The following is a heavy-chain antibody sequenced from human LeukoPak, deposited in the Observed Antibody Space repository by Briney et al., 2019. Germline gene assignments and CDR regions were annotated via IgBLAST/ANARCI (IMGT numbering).Heavy chain of an antibody. J-gene: IGHJ6*02. CDR2: ISSSSSYI. V-gene: IGHV3-21*04. CDR3: ARFYCSGSGDSCYAMDV. Sequence: KAGGSLRLSCAASGFTFSSYSMNWVRQAPGKGLEWVSSISSSSSYIYYADSVKGRFTISRDNAKNSLYLQMNSLRAEDTAVYYCARFYCSGSGDSCYAMDVWGQGTTVTVSS. D-gene: IGHD2-15*01. CDR1: GFTFSSYS.